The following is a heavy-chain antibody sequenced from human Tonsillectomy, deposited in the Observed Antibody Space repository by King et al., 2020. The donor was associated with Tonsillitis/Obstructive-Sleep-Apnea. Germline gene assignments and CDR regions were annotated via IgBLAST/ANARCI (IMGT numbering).Heavy chain of an antibody. Sequence: VQLVESGGGVVQPGRSLRLSCAASGFTFSSYAMHWVRQAPGKGLEWVAVISYDGSNKYYADAVKGRFTISRDNSKNTLYLQMNSLRAEDTAVYYCAREFVVVVDATNDAFDIWGQGTMVTVSS. V-gene: IGHV3-30*01. CDR3: AREFVVVVDATNDAFDI. CDR1: GFTFSSYA. D-gene: IGHD2-15*01. J-gene: IGHJ3*02. CDR2: ISYDGSNK.